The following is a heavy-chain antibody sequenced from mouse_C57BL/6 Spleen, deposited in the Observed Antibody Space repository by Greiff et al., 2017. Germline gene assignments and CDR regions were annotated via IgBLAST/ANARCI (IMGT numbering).Heavy chain of an antibody. Sequence: QVQLQQPGAELVLPGASVTLSCKASGYTFTSYWMHWVKQRPGQGLEWIGEIDPSDSYTNYNQKIKGKSTLTVDKSSSTAYMQLSSLASEDSAVYYCARSAHYYGSSYGAYWGQGTLVTVSA. CDR1: GYTFTSYW. V-gene: IGHV1-69*01. CDR3: ARSAHYYGSSYGAY. J-gene: IGHJ3*01. CDR2: IDPSDSYT. D-gene: IGHD1-1*01.